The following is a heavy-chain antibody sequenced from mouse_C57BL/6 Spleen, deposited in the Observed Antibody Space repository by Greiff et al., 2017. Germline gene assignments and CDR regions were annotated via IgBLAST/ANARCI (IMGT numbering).Heavy chain of an antibody. Sequence: QVQLQQSGAELMKPGASVKLSCKATGYTFTGYWIEWVKQRPGHGLEWIGEILPGSGSTNYTAKFKGKATFTADTSSNTTYMQLSSLTTEDSAIYYCASKRYFDYWGQGTTLTVSS. J-gene: IGHJ2*01. CDR1: GYTFTGYW. CDR3: ASKRYFDY. V-gene: IGHV1-9*01. CDR2: ILPGSGST.